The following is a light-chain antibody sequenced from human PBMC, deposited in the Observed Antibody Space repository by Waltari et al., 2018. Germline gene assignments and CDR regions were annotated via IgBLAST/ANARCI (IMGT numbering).Light chain of an antibody. Sequence: QSVLSQPPSASGTPGQRATISCSGSSSNIGNNYVYMYQQLPGTSPKLLIYSNNQRPSWVPDRFSGSKSGTSASLAINGLRSEDEADYYCATWDDSLRRVFGGGTELTVL. CDR1: SSNIGNNY. CDR2: SNN. V-gene: IGLV1-47*01. CDR3: ATWDDSLRRV. J-gene: IGLJ3*02.